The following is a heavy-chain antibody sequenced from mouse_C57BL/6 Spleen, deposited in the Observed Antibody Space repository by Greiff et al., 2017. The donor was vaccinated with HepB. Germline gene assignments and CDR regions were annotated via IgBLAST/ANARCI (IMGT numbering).Heavy chain of an antibody. CDR3: ASRDDYGFAY. Sequence: QVHVKQPGAELVKPGASVKMSCKASGYTFTSYWITWVKQRPGQGLEWIGDIYPGSGSTNYNEKFKSKATLTVDTSSSTAYMQLSSLTSEDSAVYYCASRDDYGFAYWGQGTLVTVSA. J-gene: IGHJ3*01. CDR2: IYPGSGST. CDR1: GYTFTSYW. V-gene: IGHV1-55*01. D-gene: IGHD2-4*01.